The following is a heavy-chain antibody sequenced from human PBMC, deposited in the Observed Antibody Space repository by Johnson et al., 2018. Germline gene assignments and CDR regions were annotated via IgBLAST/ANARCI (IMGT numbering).Heavy chain of an antibody. CDR3: TTEPRSYGSYYHYYYMDV. Sequence: EVQLVESGGGVVQPGRSLRLSCAASGFTFSSYSMNWVRQAPGKGLEWVGRIKSKTDGGTTDYAAPVKGRFTISRDDSKNTLYLQMNSLKTEDTAVYYCTTEPRSYGSYYHYYYMDVWGKGTTVTVAS. V-gene: IGHV3-15*07. D-gene: IGHD5-18*01. CDR2: IKSKTDGGTT. J-gene: IGHJ6*03. CDR1: GFTFSSYS.